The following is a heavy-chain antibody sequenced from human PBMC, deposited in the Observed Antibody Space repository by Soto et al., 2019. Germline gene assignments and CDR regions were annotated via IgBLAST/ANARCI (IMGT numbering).Heavy chain of an antibody. D-gene: IGHD3-3*01. Sequence: AETLSLTCTVSGGPVTSDSHYWGWLRQPPGKGLESIANIYFDGNTYYNPSLKSRVTISLDTSKNQFSLRLNSVTAADTAVYYCARSSIKPQVFMYPFDYWSQGTLVTVSS. CDR1: GGPVTSDSHY. V-gene: IGHV4-39*01. CDR3: ARSSIKPQVFMYPFDY. J-gene: IGHJ4*02. CDR2: IYFDGNT.